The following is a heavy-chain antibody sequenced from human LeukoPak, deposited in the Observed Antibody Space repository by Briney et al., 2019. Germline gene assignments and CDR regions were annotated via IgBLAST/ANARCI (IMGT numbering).Heavy chain of an antibody. Sequence: SETLSLTCTVSGGSISSYYWSWIRQPPGKGLEWIGYIYYSGSTNYNSSLKSRVTISVDTSKDQFSLKLSSVTAADTAVYYCARQGGLVGYSMDVWGQGTTVTVSS. CDR1: GGSISSYY. CDR3: ARQGGLVGYSMDV. J-gene: IGHJ6*02. CDR2: IYYSGST. V-gene: IGHV4-59*08. D-gene: IGHD3/OR15-3a*01.